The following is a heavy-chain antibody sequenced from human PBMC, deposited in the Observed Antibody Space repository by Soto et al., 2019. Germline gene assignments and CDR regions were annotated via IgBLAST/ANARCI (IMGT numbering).Heavy chain of an antibody. V-gene: IGHV1-2*04. CDR3: ARAGNAFCYNAACPHYNGLDV. J-gene: IGHJ6*02. D-gene: IGHD2-2*02. CDR2: INPNSGAT. CDR1: GYTFTGSD. Sequence: ASVKVSCKASGYTFTGSDIHWVLQAPGQGLEWMGWINPNSGATNYVEKFQGWVTLTRDTSISTVYMELTRLRSDDTAVYFCARAGNAFCYNAACPHYNGLDVWGQGTKVTVSS.